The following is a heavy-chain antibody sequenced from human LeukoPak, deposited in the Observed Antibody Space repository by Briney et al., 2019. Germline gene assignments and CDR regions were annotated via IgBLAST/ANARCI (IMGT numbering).Heavy chain of an antibody. Sequence: GGSLRLSCAASGFTFSSYAMNWVRQAPGKGLEWVSYISSSGSTIYYADSVKGRFTISRDNAKNSLYLQMNSLRAEDTAVYYCARANRYYYYMDVWGKGTTVTISS. V-gene: IGHV3-48*03. CDR3: ARANRYYYYMDV. CDR1: GFTFSSYA. J-gene: IGHJ6*03. CDR2: ISSSGSTI.